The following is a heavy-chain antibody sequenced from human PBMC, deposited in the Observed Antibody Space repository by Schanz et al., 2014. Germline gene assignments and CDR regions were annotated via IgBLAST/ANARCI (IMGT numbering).Heavy chain of an antibody. CDR3: VRELSGGTFDY. CDR1: GYTFTTYY. V-gene: IGHV1-2*06. J-gene: IGHJ4*02. Sequence: QVQLVQSGAEVKKPGASVKVSCKASGYTFTTYYIHWMRQAPGQGLEWLGRFTHISQKFQGRVTMTRDTSSTTAYMELNSLRSDDTAVYYCVRELSGGTFDYWGQGALVTVSS. CDR2: FT. D-gene: IGHD1-1*01.